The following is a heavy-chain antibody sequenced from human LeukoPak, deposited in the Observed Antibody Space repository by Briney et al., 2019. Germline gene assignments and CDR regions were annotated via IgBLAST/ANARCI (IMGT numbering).Heavy chain of an antibody. CDR3: ATQSTRRDAFDI. CDR2: IRYDGSNK. Sequence: GGSLRLSCAASGFTFSSYGMHWVRQAPGKGLEWVAFIRYDGSNKYYADSVKGRFTISRDNAENSLYLQMNSLRAEDTAVYYCATQSTRRDAFDIWGQGTMVTVSS. J-gene: IGHJ3*02. D-gene: IGHD5/OR15-5a*01. V-gene: IGHV3-30*02. CDR1: GFTFSSYG.